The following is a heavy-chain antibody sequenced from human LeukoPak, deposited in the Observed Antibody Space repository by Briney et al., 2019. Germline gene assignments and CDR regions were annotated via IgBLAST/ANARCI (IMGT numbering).Heavy chain of an antibody. CDR3: ARGSGSPSSGYYYMDV. V-gene: IGHV4-59*07. Sequence: SDTLSLPCTVSGGPISDYYWSWIRQPPGKGLEWLGYIYYSGSTNYNPSLKSRVTISVHTSKNQFSLKVSSVTAADTAMYYCARGSGSPSSGYYYMDVWAKGTTVTISS. J-gene: IGHJ6*03. D-gene: IGHD1-26*01. CDR2: IYYSGST. CDR1: GGPISDYY.